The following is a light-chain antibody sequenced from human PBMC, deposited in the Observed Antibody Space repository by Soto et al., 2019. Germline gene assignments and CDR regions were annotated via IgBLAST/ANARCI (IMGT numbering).Light chain of an antibody. CDR3: QQYGSSPKT. CDR1: QSVYSTY. CDR2: GAS. Sequence: EIVLTQSPGTLSLSPGERATLSCRASQSVYSTYLAWYQQKPGQAPRLLIFGASTRATDIPDRFSGSGSGTDFTLTISRLEPEDFAVYYCQQYGSSPKTFGQGTKVDFK. J-gene: IGKJ1*01. V-gene: IGKV3-20*01.